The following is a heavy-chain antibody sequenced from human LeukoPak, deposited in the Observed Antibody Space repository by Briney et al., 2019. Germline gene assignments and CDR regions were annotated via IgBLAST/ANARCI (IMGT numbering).Heavy chain of an antibody. CDR2: VSGSGDRM. J-gene: IGHJ4*02. CDR1: GFTFSSYS. Sequence: QPGGSLRLSCAASGFTFSSYSMNWVRQAPGKGLEWVATVSGSGDRMYHADSVKGRFTISRDNSKNTIYLQMNSLRAEDTALHYCAKAAAAPGFDFWGQGTLVTVSS. V-gene: IGHV3-23*01. D-gene: IGHD6-13*01. CDR3: AKAAAAPGFDF.